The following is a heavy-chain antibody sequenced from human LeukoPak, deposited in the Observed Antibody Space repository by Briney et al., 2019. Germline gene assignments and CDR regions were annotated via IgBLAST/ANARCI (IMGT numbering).Heavy chain of an antibody. D-gene: IGHD2-15*01. Sequence: ASMKVSCKASGYTFTSYDINWVRQATGQGLEWMGWMNPNSGNTGYAQKFQGRVTITRNTSISTAYMELSSLRSEDTAVYYCARGGVVAATSLDWFDPWGQGTLVTVSS. CDR1: GYTFTSYD. CDR2: MNPNSGNT. CDR3: ARGGVVAATSLDWFDP. J-gene: IGHJ5*02. V-gene: IGHV1-8*03.